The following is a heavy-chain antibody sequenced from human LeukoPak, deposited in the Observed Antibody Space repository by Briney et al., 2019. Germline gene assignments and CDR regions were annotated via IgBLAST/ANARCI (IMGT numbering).Heavy chain of an antibody. CDR2: ISSSGSTI. D-gene: IGHD3-3*01. Sequence: PGGSLRLSCAASGFTFSSYEMNWVRQAPGKGLEWGSYISSSGSTIYYADSVKGRFTISRDNAKNSLYLQMNSLRAEDTAVYYCARTNYDFWSGYYTALDYWGQGTLVTVSS. CDR1: GFTFSSYE. J-gene: IGHJ4*02. CDR3: ARTNYDFWSGYYTALDY. V-gene: IGHV3-48*03.